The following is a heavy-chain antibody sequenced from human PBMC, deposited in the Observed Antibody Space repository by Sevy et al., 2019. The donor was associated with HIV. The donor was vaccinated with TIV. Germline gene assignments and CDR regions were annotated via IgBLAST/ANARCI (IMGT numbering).Heavy chain of an antibody. CDR2: TYYRSKWYN. V-gene: IGHV6-1*01. D-gene: IGHD3-22*01. Sequence: KQSQTPSLTCAISGDSVSSNSAAWNWIRQSPSRGLEWLGRTYYRSKWYNDYAVSVKSRITINPDTSKNQFSLQLNSVTPEDTAVYYCARGDYYDSSYYYYGMDVWGQGTTVTVSS. J-gene: IGHJ6*02. CDR1: GDSVSSNSAA. CDR3: ARGDYYDSSYYYYGMDV.